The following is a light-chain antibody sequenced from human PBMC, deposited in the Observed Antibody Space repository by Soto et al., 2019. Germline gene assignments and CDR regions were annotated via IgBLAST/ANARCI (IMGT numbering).Light chain of an antibody. CDR3: QHDYSYPYT. CDR1: QSINRW. V-gene: IGKV1-5*03. CDR2: KAS. J-gene: IGKJ2*01. Sequence: DIQMTQSPSTLSASVGDRVIITCRASQSINRWLAWYQHKHGKAPKLLIYKASNLESGVPSRFSGSGSGTDFTLTISSLQPDDFATYYCQHDYSYPYTFGQGTKLEI.